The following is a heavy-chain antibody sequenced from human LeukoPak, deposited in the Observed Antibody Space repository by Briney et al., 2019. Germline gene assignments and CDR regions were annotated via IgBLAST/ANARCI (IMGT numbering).Heavy chain of an antibody. CDR1: GFTFSSYW. Sequence: HPGGSLRLSCAASGFTFSSYWMHWVRQAPGKGLVWVSRINSDGSSTSYADSVKGRFTISRDNAKNTLYLQMNSLRAEDTAVYYCARVRRSEGGYFQHWGQGTLVTVSS. D-gene: IGHD1-26*01. V-gene: IGHV3-74*01. CDR3: ARVRRSEGGYFQH. J-gene: IGHJ1*01. CDR2: INSDGSST.